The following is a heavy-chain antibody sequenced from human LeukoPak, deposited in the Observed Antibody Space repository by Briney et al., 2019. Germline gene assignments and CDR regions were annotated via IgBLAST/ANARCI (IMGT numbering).Heavy chain of an antibody. D-gene: IGHD4-17*01. CDR3: ARNRLGDGDYAY. J-gene: IGHJ4*02. V-gene: IGHV1-69*04. Sequence: SVKVSCKASGGTFSSYAISWVRQAPGQGLEWMGRIIPILGIANYAQKFQGRVTITADKSTSTAYMELSSLRSEDTAVYYCARNRLGDGDYAYWGQGTLVTVSS. CDR1: GGTFSSYA. CDR2: IIPILGIA.